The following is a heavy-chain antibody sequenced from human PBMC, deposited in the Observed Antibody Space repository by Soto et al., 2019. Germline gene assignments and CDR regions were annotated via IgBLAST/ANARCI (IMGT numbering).Heavy chain of an antibody. CDR2: ISAHNGNT. CDR1: GYAFTTYG. V-gene: IGHV1-18*01. Sequence: VHLVQSGAEVKKPGASVKVSCKGSGYAFTTYGITWVRQARGQGLEWMGWISAHNGNTNYAQKLQGRVTVTRDTSTSTAYMELRSLRSDDTAVYYCARERYGDYWGQGALVTVSS. J-gene: IGHJ4*02. CDR3: ARERYGDY. D-gene: IGHD1-1*01.